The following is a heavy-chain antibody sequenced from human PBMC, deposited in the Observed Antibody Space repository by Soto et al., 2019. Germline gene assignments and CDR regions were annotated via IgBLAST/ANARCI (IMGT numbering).Heavy chain of an antibody. CDR3: AGIAYSVSGFDY. Sequence: ETLSLTCNVSGGSITNNNWWSWVRQPPGKGLEWIGAIYHSGHTSFNPSLKSRATLSLDYSDNQFSLKLTSATAADTAIYYCAGIAYSVSGFDYWGQGTLVTVS. V-gene: IGHV4-4*02. D-gene: IGHD1-26*01. CDR2: IYHSGHT. CDR1: GGSITNNNW. J-gene: IGHJ4*02.